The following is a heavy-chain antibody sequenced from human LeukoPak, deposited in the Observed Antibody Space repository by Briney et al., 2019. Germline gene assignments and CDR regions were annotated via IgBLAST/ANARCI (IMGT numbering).Heavy chain of an antibody. CDR3: AKDPGMYSSSWRLHFDY. Sequence: PGRSLRLSCAASGFTFSSYGMHWVRQAPGKGLEWVAVISYDGSNKYYADSVKGRFTISRDNSKNTLYLQMNSLRAEDTAVYYCAKDPGMYSSSWRLHFDYWGQGTLVTVSS. J-gene: IGHJ4*02. CDR2: ISYDGSNK. CDR1: GFTFSSYG. D-gene: IGHD6-13*01. V-gene: IGHV3-30*18.